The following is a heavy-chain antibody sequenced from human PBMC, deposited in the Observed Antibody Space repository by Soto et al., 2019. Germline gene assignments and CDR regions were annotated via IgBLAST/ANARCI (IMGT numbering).Heavy chain of an antibody. Sequence: PSETLSLTCAVSGGSISSSNWWSWVRQPPGKGLEWIGEIYHSGSTNYNPSLKSRVTISVDKSKNQFSLKLSSVTAADTAVYYCARDLDYDSSGYSLVYYYGMDVWGQGTTVTVSS. CDR3: ARDLDYDSSGYSLVYYYGMDV. J-gene: IGHJ6*02. CDR1: GGSISSSNW. CDR2: IYHSGST. D-gene: IGHD3-22*01. V-gene: IGHV4-4*02.